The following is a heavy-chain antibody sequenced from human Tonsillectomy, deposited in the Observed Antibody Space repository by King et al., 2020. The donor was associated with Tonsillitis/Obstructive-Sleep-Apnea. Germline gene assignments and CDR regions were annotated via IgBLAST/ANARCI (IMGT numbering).Heavy chain of an antibody. CDR2: ISHDGSNK. CDR1: GFTFSYYG. V-gene: IGHV3-30*18. D-gene: IGHD6-13*01. Sequence: QLVQSGGGVVQPGRSLRLSCAASGFTFSYYGMHWVRQAPGKGLEWVAVISHDGSNKYYADYVKGRFTISRDNSKNTLSLQMNSLRPEDTAVYYCAKDYRIATTIYFDLWGRGTLVTVSS. J-gene: IGHJ2*01. CDR3: AKDYRIATTIYFDL.